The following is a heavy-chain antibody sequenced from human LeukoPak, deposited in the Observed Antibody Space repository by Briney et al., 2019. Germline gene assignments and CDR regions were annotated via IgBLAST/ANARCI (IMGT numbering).Heavy chain of an antibody. J-gene: IGHJ4*02. D-gene: IGHD6-19*01. CDR2: TYYRSKWHN. Sequence: SQTLSLTCAISGDSVSSNTATWNWIKQSPSRGLEWLGRTYYRSKWHNDYAVSVKSRITINPDTSKNQFSLQLNSVTPEDTAVYYCASNRGSGWYDFDSWGQGTLVTVSS. CDR3: ASNRGSGWYDFDS. V-gene: IGHV6-1*01. CDR1: GDSVSSNTAT.